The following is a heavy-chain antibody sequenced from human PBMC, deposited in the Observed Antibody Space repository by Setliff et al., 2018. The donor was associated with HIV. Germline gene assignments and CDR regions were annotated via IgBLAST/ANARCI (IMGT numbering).Heavy chain of an antibody. Sequence: SETLSLTCTVSGGSISSYYGSWIRQSAGKGLEWIGRIYSSGSTNYNPPLKSRVTMSVDTSKNQFSLRLSSVTAADTAVYYCAREVRVVLPAAASGNYYYYYMDVWGKGTTVTVS. D-gene: IGHD2-2*01. CDR1: GGSISSYY. CDR3: AREVRVVLPAAASGNYYYYYMDV. V-gene: IGHV4-4*07. J-gene: IGHJ6*03. CDR2: IYSSGST.